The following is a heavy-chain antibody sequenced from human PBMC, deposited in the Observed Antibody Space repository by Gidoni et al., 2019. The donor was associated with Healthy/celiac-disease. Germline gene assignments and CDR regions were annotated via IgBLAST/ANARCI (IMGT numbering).Heavy chain of an antibody. CDR3: AKDPHPNIGQWLEYYFDY. D-gene: IGHD6-19*01. CDR1: GSTFSSYA. V-gene: IGHV3-23*01. J-gene: IGHJ4*02. CDR2: ISGSGGST. Sequence: EVQLLESGGGLVQPGGSLRLSCAASGSTFSSYAMSWVRQAPGKGLEWVSAISGSGGSTYYADSVKGRFTISRDNSKNTLYLQMNSLRAEDTAVYYCAKDPHPNIGQWLEYYFDYWGQGTLVTVSS.